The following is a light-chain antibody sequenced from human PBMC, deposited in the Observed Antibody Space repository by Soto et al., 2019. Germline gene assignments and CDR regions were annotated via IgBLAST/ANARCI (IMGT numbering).Light chain of an antibody. CDR1: RSDVGAYNY. J-gene: IGLJ1*01. CDR2: EVT. V-gene: IGLV2-14*01. CDR3: SSFTSRFTFV. Sequence: QSALTQPASVSGSPGQSIAISCTGTRSDVGAYNYVSWYQQHPGKAPKLMISEVTNRPSGVSDRFSSSKSGNTASLTISGLQAEDEADYYCSSFTSRFTFVFGTGTKLTVL.